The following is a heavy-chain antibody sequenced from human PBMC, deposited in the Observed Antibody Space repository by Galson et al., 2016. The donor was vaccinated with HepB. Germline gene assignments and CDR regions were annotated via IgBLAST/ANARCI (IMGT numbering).Heavy chain of an antibody. V-gene: IGHV6-1*01. Sequence: CAFSGDSVSSNSAAWSWVRQSPSRGLEWLGRTYYRSKWFRGYAVSVKGRITINPDTSKNQFSLQLDSVTPEDTAVYYCAGASNGCISYWGQGTLVTVSS. J-gene: IGHJ4*02. CDR3: AGASNGCISY. CDR2: TYYRSKWFR. D-gene: IGHD3-3*02. CDR1: GDSVSSNSAA.